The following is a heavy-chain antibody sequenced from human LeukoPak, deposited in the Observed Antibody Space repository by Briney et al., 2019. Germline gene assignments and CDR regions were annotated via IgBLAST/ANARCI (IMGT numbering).Heavy chain of an antibody. CDR2: IGNSDGT. D-gene: IGHD3-10*01. V-gene: IGHV3-23*01. CDR1: GFTFSSYS. J-gene: IGHJ6*03. Sequence: PGGSLRLSCAASGFTFSSYSMNWVRQAPGKGLEWVAAIGNSDGTYYADSVKGRFTISRDNSKNTLYLQMNSLKGDDTAVYYCAKDSAFYYIDVWGKGTTVIISS. CDR3: AKDSAFYYIDV.